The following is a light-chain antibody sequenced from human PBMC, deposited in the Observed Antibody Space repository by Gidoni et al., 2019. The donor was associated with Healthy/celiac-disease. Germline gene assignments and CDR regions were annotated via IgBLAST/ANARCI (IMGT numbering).Light chain of an antibody. Sequence: ETVLTQSPGTLSLSPGERATLSCRASPSVSSSYLAWYQQKPGQAPRLLIYGASSRATGIPDRFSGSRSGTDFTLTISRLVPEDFAVYYCQQYGSSPLTFGGXTKVEIK. CDR3: QQYGSSPLT. V-gene: IGKV3-20*01. CDR1: PSVSSSY. J-gene: IGKJ4*01. CDR2: GAS.